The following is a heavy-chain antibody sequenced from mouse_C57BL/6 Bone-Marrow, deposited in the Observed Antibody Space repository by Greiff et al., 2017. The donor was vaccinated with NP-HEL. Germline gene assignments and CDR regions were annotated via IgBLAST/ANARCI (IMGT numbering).Heavy chain of an antibody. CDR3: AIHCDGSNYYAMDY. V-gene: IGHV1-64*01. J-gene: IGHJ4*01. CDR1: GYTFTSYW. Sequence: VQLQQPGAELVKPGASVKLSCKASGYTFTSYWMHWVKQRPGQGLEWIGMINPNSGSTNYNEKFKSKDTLTVDNSSSTAYMPISSLTYEDSAVYCVAIHCDGSNYYAMDYWGQGTSVTVSS. D-gene: IGHD1-1*01. CDR2: INPNSGST.